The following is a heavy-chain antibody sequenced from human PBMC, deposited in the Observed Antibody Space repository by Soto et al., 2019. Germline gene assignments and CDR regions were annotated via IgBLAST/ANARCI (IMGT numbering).Heavy chain of an antibody. D-gene: IGHD4-17*01. Sequence: EVQLVESGGCLIQPGGSLRLSCAASGFTFSSYWMHWVRQTPGKGLVWVSRIDREGSDTAYADSVKGRFTISRDNAKNTLYLQMNSLRAEDTAVYYCARATTTVTTRPTLGYWGQGTLVTVSS. V-gene: IGHV3-74*01. CDR1: GFTFSSYW. CDR3: ARATTTVTTRPTLGY. J-gene: IGHJ4*02. CDR2: IDREGSDT.